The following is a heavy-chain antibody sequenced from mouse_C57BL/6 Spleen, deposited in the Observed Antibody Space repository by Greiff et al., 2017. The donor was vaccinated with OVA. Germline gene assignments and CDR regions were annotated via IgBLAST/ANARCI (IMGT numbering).Heavy chain of an antibody. CDR1: GYTFTSYW. J-gene: IGHJ4*01. Sequence: QVQLQQPGAELVKPGASVKLSCKASGYTFTSYWMQWVKQRPGQGLEWIGEIDPSDSYTNYNQKFKGKATLTVDTSSSTAYMQLSSLTSEDSAVYYCARGISYCYGSLYAMDYWGQGTSVTVSS. CDR2: IDPSDSYT. D-gene: IGHD1-1*01. V-gene: IGHV1-50*01. CDR3: ARGISYCYGSLYAMDY.